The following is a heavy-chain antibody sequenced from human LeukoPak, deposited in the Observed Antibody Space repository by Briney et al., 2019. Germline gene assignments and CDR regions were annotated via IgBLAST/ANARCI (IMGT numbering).Heavy chain of an antibody. CDR1: GFTFSSYG. Sequence: GGSLRLSCAASGFTFSSYGMHWVRQAPGKGLEWVAFIRYDGSNKYYADSVKGRFTISRDNPKNTLYLQMNSLRAEDTAVYYCAKEGPVRPRRWGAFDIWGQGTMVTVSS. CDR2: IRYDGSNK. V-gene: IGHV3-30*02. J-gene: IGHJ3*02. CDR3: AKEGPVRPRRWGAFDI. D-gene: IGHD1-26*01.